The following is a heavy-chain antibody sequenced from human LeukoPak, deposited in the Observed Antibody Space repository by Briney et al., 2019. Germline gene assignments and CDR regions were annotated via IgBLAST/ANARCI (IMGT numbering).Heavy chain of an antibody. D-gene: IGHD2-2*01. Sequence: PEGSVKVSCKASGYTFTDYYMHWVRQTPGQGFEWMGWINPNSGDTNYAQKFQGRVTMTRDTSISTAHMELSRLRSDDTAVYYCARANFLYCSSTTCLFDYWGQGTLVIVSS. CDR1: GYTFTDYY. CDR3: ARANFLYCSSTTCLFDY. CDR2: INPNSGDT. V-gene: IGHV1-2*02. J-gene: IGHJ4*02.